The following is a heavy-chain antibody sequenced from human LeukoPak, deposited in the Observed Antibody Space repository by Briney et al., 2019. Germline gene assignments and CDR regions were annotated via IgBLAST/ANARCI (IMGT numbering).Heavy chain of an antibody. Sequence: SETLSLTCTVSGGSISSYYWSWIRQPPGKGLEWIGYVYYSGSTNYNPSLKSRVTISVDTSKNQFSLKLSSVTAADKAVYYCARGYTAMVIGYWGQGTLVTVSS. J-gene: IGHJ4*02. CDR1: GGSISSYY. V-gene: IGHV4-59*08. D-gene: IGHD5-18*01. CDR3: ARGYTAMVIGY. CDR2: VYYSGST.